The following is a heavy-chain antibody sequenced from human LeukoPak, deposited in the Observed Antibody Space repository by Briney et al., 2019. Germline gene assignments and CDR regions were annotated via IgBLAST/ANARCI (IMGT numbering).Heavy chain of an antibody. V-gene: IGHV3-64*01. Sequence: GGSLRLSCAASGFTFSSYAMHWVRQAPGKGLEYVSAISSNGGSTYYANSVKGRFTISRDNSKNTLYLQMGSLRAEDMAVYYCARADSYYDFWSGYRAYYYYGMDVWGQGTTVTVSS. D-gene: IGHD3-3*01. CDR3: ARADSYYDFWSGYRAYYYYGMDV. J-gene: IGHJ6*02. CDR1: GFTFSSYA. CDR2: ISSNGGST.